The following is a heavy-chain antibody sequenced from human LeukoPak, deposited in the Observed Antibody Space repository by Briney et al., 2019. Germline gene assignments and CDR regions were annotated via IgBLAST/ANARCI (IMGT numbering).Heavy chain of an antibody. CDR2: IKQDGSEK. CDR3: ARALSGTYLDF. CDR1: GFTFGSYW. J-gene: IGHJ4*02. D-gene: IGHD3-10*01. V-gene: IGHV3-7*03. Sequence: PGGSLRLSCAASGFTFGSYWMSWVRQAPGKGLEWVANIKQDGSEKYYVDSVKGRFTISRDNAKNSLYLQMNSLRAEDTAVYYCARALSGTYLDFWGQGTLVTVSS.